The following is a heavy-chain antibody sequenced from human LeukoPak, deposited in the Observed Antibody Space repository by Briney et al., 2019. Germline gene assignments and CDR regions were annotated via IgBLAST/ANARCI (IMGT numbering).Heavy chain of an antibody. V-gene: IGHV4-34*01. Sequence: SETLSLTCAVYGGSFSGYYWSWIRRPPGKGLEWLGEIRHSGSTNYNPSLKRRVTISVDTSKNQFSLKLSSVTAADTAVYYCASNYDILTGPDAFDIWGQGTMLTVSS. CDR3: ASNYDILTGPDAFDI. CDR1: GGSFSGYY. CDR2: IRHSGST. J-gene: IGHJ3*02. D-gene: IGHD3-9*01.